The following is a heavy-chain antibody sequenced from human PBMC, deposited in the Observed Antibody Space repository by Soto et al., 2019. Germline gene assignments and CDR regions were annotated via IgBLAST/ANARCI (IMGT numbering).Heavy chain of an antibody. D-gene: IGHD3-3*01. CDR3: AMETLRDAIDI. V-gene: IGHV3-48*03. J-gene: IGHJ3*02. CDR2: IRANDESI. Sequence: GSLRLSCVASGFDFRSYEMNWVRQAPGKGLEWVSNIRANDESIYYADSVKGRVSVSRDNAKNSLFLEMNSLRVDDTAGYYWAMETLRDAIDIWGQGTMVTVSS. CDR1: GFDFRSYE.